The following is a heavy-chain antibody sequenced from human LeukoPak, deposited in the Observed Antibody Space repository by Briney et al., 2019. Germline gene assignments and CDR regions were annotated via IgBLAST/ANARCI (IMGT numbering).Heavy chain of an antibody. J-gene: IGHJ3*02. V-gene: IGHV3-11*01. Sequence: AGGSLRLSCAASGFTFSSYAMSWIRQAPGKGLEWVSYISSSGSTIYYADSVKGRLTISRDNAKNSLYLQMNSLRAEDTAVYYCARLPGYSSSWYKGDAFDIWGQETMVTVSS. CDR3: ARLPGYSSSWYKGDAFDI. CDR2: ISSSGSTI. D-gene: IGHD6-13*01. CDR1: GFTFSSYA.